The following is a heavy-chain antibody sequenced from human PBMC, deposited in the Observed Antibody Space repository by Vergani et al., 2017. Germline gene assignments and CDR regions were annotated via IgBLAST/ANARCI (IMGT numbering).Heavy chain of an antibody. V-gene: IGHV3-21*01. Sequence: EVQLVESGGGLVKPGGSLRLSCAASGFTFSSYSMNWVRQAPGKGLEWVSSISSSSSYIYYADSVKGRFTISRDNAKNSLYLQMNSLRAEDTAVYYCARYYYGSGSNLGLYLDVWGKGNTVTVSS. CDR3: ARYYYGSGSNLGLYLDV. CDR1: GFTFSSYS. J-gene: IGHJ6*03. CDR2: ISSSSSYI. D-gene: IGHD3-10*01.